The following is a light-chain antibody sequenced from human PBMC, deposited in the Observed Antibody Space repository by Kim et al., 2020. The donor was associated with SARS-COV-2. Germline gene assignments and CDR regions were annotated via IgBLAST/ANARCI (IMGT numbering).Light chain of an antibody. Sequence: EIVLTQSPGTLSLSPGERGTLSCRASQSVSSSYLAWYQQKPGQAPRLLIYGASSRATDIPDRFSGSGSGTDFTLTINRLEPEDFAVYYCQQYGTSPLTFGGGTKVDIK. J-gene: IGKJ4*01. CDR3: QQYGTSPLT. CDR1: QSVSSSY. V-gene: IGKV3-20*01. CDR2: GAS.